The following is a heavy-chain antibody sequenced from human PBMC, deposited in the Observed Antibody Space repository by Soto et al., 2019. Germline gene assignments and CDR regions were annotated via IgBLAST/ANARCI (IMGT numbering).Heavy chain of an antibody. CDR3: TGDYYDSSGYGPVGAFDI. V-gene: IGHV3-73*01. CDR1: GFTFSGSA. D-gene: IGHD3-22*01. CDR2: IRSKANSYAT. J-gene: IGHJ3*02. Sequence: GGSLRLSCAASGFTFSGSAMHWVRQASGKGLEWVGRIRSKANSYATAYAASVKGRFTISRDDSKNTAYLQMNSLKTEDTAVYYCTGDYYDSSGYGPVGAFDIWGQGTLVTVSS.